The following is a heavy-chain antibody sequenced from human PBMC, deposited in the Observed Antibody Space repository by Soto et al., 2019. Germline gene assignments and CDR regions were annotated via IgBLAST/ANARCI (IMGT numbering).Heavy chain of an antibody. J-gene: IGHJ5*02. Sequence: SETLSLTCTVSGGSISSYYWSWIRQPPGKGLEWIGYIYYSGSTNYNPSLKSRVTISVDTSKNQFSLKLSSVTAADTAVYYCARAVAAAGTFWFDPWGQGTLVTVSS. CDR2: IYYSGST. V-gene: IGHV4-59*01. CDR3: ARAVAAAGTFWFDP. CDR1: GGSISSYY. D-gene: IGHD6-13*01.